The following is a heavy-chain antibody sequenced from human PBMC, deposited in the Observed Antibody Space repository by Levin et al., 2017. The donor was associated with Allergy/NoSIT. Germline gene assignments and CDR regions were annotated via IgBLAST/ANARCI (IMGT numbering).Heavy chain of an antibody. CDR3: AKLADQLLVFGALDY. CDR2: ISHEGTNS. CDR1: GFTFSRNA. Sequence: GGSLRLSCAASGFTFSRNAMHWVRQAPGKGLEWVALISHEGTNSYYADSVQGRFTISRDNSKNTLHLQMNSLRAEDTAVYYCAKLADQLLVFGALDYWGQGIPVTVSS. V-gene: IGHV3-30*18. D-gene: IGHD6-19*01. J-gene: IGHJ4*02.